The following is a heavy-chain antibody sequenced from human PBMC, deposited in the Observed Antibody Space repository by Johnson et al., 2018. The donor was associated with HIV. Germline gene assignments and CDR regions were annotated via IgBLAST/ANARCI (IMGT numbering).Heavy chain of an antibody. D-gene: IGHD5-12*01. V-gene: IGHV3-30*14. CDR3: ASGDDDGF. Sequence: QMQLVESGGGVVRPGRSLRLSCAASAFAFSSYVMHLVRQAPGKGLEWVAVISYDGSNKYYADFVKGRFTISRDNSKNTLYLQMNSLRPEDTAVYYCASGDDDGFWGQGTIVTVSS. J-gene: IGHJ3*01. CDR1: AFAFSSYV. CDR2: ISYDGSNK.